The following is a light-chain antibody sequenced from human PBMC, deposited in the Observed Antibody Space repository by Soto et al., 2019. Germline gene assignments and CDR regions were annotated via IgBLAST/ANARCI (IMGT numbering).Light chain of an antibody. Sequence: ALQMTQSPSSLSASVGDSVTITCRASQDIRTELGWYQQKPGKAPKLLIYAASTLQGGVPSRFSGSGSGTDFTLTISSLQPEDFATYYCLQDYNYPRTFGQGTKVEV. CDR2: AAS. CDR3: LQDYNYPRT. J-gene: IGKJ1*01. CDR1: QDIRTE. V-gene: IGKV1-6*01.